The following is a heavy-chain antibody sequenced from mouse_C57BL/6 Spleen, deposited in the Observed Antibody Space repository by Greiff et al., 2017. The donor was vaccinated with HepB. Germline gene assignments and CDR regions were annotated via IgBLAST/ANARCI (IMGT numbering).Heavy chain of an antibody. CDR2: IDPANGNT. V-gene: IGHV14-3*01. CDR3: AGGYSSTSRPFMDY. J-gene: IGHJ4*01. D-gene: IGHD2-5*01. Sequence: VQLKESVAELVRPGASVKLSCTASGFNIKNTYMHWVKQRPEQGLEWIGRIDPANGNTKYAPKFQGKATITADTSSNTAYLQLSSLTSEDTAIYYCAGGYSSTSRPFMDYWGQGTSVTVSS. CDR1: GFNIKNTY.